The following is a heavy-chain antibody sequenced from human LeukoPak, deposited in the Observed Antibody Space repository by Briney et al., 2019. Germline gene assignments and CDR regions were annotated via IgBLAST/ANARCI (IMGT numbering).Heavy chain of an antibody. J-gene: IGHJ4*02. CDR3: ARGYSGYDWGVDY. D-gene: IGHD5-12*01. V-gene: IGHV3-30-3*01. Sequence: GRSLRLSCAASGFTFSSYAMHWVRQAPGKGLEWVAVISYDGSNKYYADSVKSRFTISRDNSKNTLYLQMNSLRAEDTAVYYCARGYSGYDWGVDYWGQGTLVTVSS. CDR2: ISYDGSNK. CDR1: GFTFSSYA.